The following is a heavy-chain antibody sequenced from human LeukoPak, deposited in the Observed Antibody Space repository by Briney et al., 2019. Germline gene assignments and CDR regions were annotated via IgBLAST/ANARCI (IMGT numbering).Heavy chain of an antibody. J-gene: IGHJ4*02. D-gene: IGHD2-8*01. CDR2: ISAYNGNT. CDR1: GYTFTSYG. V-gene: IGHV1-18*01. CDR3: AATKGGGYFDY. Sequence: GSSVKVSCKASGYTFTSYGISWVRQAPGQGLEWMGRISAYNGNTNYAQKLQGRVTMTTDTSTSTAYMELRSLRSDDTAVYYCAATKGGGYFDYWGQGTLVTVSS.